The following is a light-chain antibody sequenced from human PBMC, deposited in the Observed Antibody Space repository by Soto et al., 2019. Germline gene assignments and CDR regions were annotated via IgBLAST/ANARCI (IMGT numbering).Light chain of an antibody. J-gene: IGKJ5*01. CDR3: QKSDNLPYT. CDR2: DAS. CDR1: QDISNY. V-gene: IGKV1-33*01. Sequence: DIQMTQSPSYLSASVGDRVTITCQASQDISNYLNWYQQKPGKAPNLLIYDASNLETGVPSRFSGXGYGTDFTSTISSLQPEDTATYYCQKSDNLPYTFGQGTRLETK.